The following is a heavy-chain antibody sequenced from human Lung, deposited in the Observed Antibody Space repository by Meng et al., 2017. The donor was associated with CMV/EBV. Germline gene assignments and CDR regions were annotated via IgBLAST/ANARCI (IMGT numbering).Heavy chain of an antibody. J-gene: IGHJ4*02. Sequence: GESLKISCAASGFTFSSYTMNWVRQAPGKRLEWVSSISTRSSYIYYADSVKGRFTVSRDNAKNSLYLQMNSLRAEDTAVYYCARHNYLWGSYPLDYWGQGXLVTVSS. CDR1: GFTFSSYT. V-gene: IGHV3-21*01. CDR2: ISTRSSYI. D-gene: IGHD3-16*01. CDR3: ARHNYLWGSYPLDY.